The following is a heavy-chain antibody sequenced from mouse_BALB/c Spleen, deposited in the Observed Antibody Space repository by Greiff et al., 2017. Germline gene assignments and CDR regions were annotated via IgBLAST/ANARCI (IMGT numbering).Heavy chain of an antibody. D-gene: IGHD1-1*01. CDR2: SRNKANDYTT. J-gene: IGHJ1*01. CDR1: GFTFSDFY. V-gene: IGHV7-1*02. Sequence: EVKVVESGGGLVQPGGSLRLSCATSGFTFSDFYMEWVRQPPGKRLEWIAASRNKANDYTTEYSASVKGRFIVSRDTSQSILYLQMNALRAEDTAIYYCARGGYYGSSYWYFEVWGAGTTVTVSS. CDR3: ARGGYYGSSYWYFEV.